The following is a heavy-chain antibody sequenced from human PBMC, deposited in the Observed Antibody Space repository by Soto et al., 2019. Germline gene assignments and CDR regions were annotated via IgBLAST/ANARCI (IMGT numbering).Heavy chain of an antibody. Sequence: SVKVSCKASGYTFTSYAITWVRQAPGQGLEWLGRIITIFGTTDYAQKFQGRVTITTDTSTTTAYMELRSLRSDDTAVYYCARGVGSGTYYNQYNWFDPWGQGTLVTVSS. CDR2: IITIFGTT. CDR1: GYTFTSYA. V-gene: IGHV1-69*05. J-gene: IGHJ5*02. D-gene: IGHD3-10*01. CDR3: ARGVGSGTYYNQYNWFDP.